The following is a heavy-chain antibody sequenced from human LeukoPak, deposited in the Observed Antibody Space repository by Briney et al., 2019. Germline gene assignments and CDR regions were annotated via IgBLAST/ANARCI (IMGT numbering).Heavy chain of an antibody. J-gene: IGHJ5*02. CDR2: INPSGGST. V-gene: IGHV1-46*01. Sequence: GASVKVSCKASGYTFTSYYMHWVRQAPGQGLEWMGIINPSGGSTSYAQKFQGRVTITADKSTSTAYMELSSLRSEDTAVYYCARDYSNYVWFDPWGQGTLVTVSS. CDR1: GYTFTSYY. CDR3: ARDYSNYVWFDP. D-gene: IGHD4-11*01.